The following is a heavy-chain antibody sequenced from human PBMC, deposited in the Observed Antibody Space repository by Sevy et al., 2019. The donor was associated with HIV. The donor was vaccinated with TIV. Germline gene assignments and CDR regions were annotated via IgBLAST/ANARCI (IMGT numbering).Heavy chain of an antibody. CDR3: ARDPRGGPEYGCNSKGFDI. CDR2: IHYSGST. V-gene: IGHV4-59*01. J-gene: IGHJ3*02. D-gene: IGHD4-17*01. CDR1: GGSINSYY. Sequence: SETLSLTCIVSGGSINSYYWNWIRQPPGKGLEWIGYIHYSGSTIYNPSLNSRVTVSVDTSKNQFSLKLSSVTAADTAVYYCARDPRGGPEYGCNSKGFDIWGQGTMVTVSS.